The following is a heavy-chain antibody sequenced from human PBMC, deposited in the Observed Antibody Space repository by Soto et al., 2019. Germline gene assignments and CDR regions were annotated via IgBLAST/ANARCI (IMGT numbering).Heavy chain of an antibody. CDR3: ARVHVMFVAGSTLDY. D-gene: IGHD6-19*01. J-gene: IGHJ4*01. CDR1: GYSISSGSY. V-gene: IGHV4-38-2*02. Sequence: PSETLSLTCTVPGYSISSGSYWAWIRQPPGKGPEWIASIYHGGTTFYNPSLKSRITISVDTSNNQFSLKLTSVTAADTAVYYCARVHVMFVAGSTLDYLGHGTLVTVSS. CDR2: IYHGGTT.